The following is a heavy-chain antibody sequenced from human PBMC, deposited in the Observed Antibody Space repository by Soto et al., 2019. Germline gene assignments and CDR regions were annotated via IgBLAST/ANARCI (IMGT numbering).Heavy chain of an antibody. J-gene: IGHJ5*01. CDR1: GGNFSSNG. CDR3: AAASDSTSYTWRDS. D-gene: IGHD6-25*01. CDR2: VIPTFGTT. Sequence: QVQLVQSGAEVNKPGSSVKVSCKAPGGNFSSNGIRWVRQAPGQGRELIGGVIPTFGTTNYAQKFRCRVTITDAETKGTAYFESARLTTHDTAVYYCAAASDSTSYTWRDSWGQGTLLTVPS. V-gene: IGHV1-69*01.